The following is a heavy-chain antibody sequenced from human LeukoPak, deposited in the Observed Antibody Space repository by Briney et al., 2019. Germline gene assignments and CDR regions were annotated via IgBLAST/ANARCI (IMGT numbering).Heavy chain of an antibody. CDR3: AKAVSYYYYGMDV. D-gene: IGHD4-11*01. CDR1: GFTFDDYA. V-gene: IGHV3-9*01. Sequence: SLRLSCAASGFTFDDYAMHWVRQAPGKGLEWVSGISWNSDSMGYADSVEGRFTISRDNAKKSLYLQMNSLRAEDTALYYCAKAVSYYYYGMDVWGQGTTVTVSS. J-gene: IGHJ6*02. CDR2: ISWNSDSM.